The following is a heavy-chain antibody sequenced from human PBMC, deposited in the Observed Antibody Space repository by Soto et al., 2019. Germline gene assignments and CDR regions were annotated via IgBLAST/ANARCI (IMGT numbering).Heavy chain of an antibody. V-gene: IGHV1-18*01. D-gene: IGHD6-13*01. Sequence: GAAVKVSCKASGYTFTSYGISWVRQAPGQGLEWMGWISAYNDNTNYAQKLQGRVTMTTDTSTSTAYMELRSLRSDDTAVYYCARDGAAAGLYYYYYGMDVWGQGTTVTVSS. CDR2: ISAYNDNT. J-gene: IGHJ6*02. CDR3: ARDGAAAGLYYYYYGMDV. CDR1: GYTFTSYG.